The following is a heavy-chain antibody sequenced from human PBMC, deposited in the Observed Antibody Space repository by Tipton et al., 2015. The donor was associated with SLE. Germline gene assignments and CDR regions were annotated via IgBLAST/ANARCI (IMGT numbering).Heavy chain of an antibody. V-gene: IGHV1-18*01. Sequence: QSGPEVKKPGASVRVSCKASGYTFSRYGVTWVRQAPGQGPEWMGWISAENGKTDYAEKFQDRVTLTTDTSTSTAYMDVWSLRSDDTAVYYCARGGGSYLMDFWGQGTLVTVSS. CDR1: GYTFSRYG. J-gene: IGHJ4*02. CDR2: ISAENGKT. CDR3: ARGGGSYLMDF. D-gene: IGHD1-26*01.